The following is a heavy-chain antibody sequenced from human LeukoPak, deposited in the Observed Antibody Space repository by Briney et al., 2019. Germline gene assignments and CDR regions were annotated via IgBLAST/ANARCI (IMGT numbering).Heavy chain of an antibody. CDR3: ARPTRCSTSCYYFDY. V-gene: IGHV3-7*01. D-gene: IGHD2-2*01. J-gene: IGHJ4*02. CDR1: GFTFSSYW. CDR2: IKQDGSEK. Sequence: PGGSLRLSCAASGFTFSSYWMSWVRQAPGKGLEWVANIKQDGSEKYYVDSVKGRFTVSRDNAKNSLYLQMNSLRAEDTAVYYCARPTRCSTSCYYFDYWGQGTLVTVSS.